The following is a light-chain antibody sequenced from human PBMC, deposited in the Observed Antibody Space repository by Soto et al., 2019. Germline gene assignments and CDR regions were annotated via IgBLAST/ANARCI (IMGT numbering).Light chain of an antibody. J-gene: IGKJ1*01. CDR2: KAS. CDR1: QTISSW. CDR3: QHYNSYSEA. Sequence: DIQMTQSPSTLSGSVGDRVTITCRASQTISSWLAWYQQKPWKAPKLLIYKASTLKSGVPSRFSGSGSGTKFTLTISTLQPDDFATYYCQHYNSYSEAFGQGTKVELK. V-gene: IGKV1-5*03.